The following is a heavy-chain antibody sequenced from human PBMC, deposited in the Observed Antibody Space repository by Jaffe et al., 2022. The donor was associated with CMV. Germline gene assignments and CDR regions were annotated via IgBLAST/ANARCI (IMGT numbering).Heavy chain of an antibody. D-gene: IGHD3-3*01. J-gene: IGHJ4*02. CDR1: GFTFSNAW. V-gene: IGHV3-15*01. Sequence: EVQLVESGGGLVKPGGSLRLSCAASGFTFSNAWMSWVRQAPGKGLEWVGRIKSKTDGGTTDYAAPVKGRFTISRDDSKNTLYLQMNSLKTEDTAVYYCTTGGRFLEWFYRRYYFDYWGQGTLVTVSS. CDR2: IKSKTDGGTT. CDR3: TTGGRFLEWFYRRYYFDY.